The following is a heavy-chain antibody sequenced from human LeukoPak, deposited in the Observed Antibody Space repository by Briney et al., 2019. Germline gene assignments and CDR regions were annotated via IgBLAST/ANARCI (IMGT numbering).Heavy chain of an antibody. V-gene: IGHV3-74*01. J-gene: IGHJ4*02. Sequence: GGSLRLSCAVSGFTFSSYWMHWVRQAPGKGLVWVSRVNSDGSSTTYADSVKGRFTISRDNAKNTLYLQMNSLRAEDTAVYYCGRIKGYSYDYWDQGTLVTVSS. D-gene: IGHD5-18*01. CDR2: VNSDGSST. CDR1: GFTFSSYW. CDR3: GRIKGYSYDY.